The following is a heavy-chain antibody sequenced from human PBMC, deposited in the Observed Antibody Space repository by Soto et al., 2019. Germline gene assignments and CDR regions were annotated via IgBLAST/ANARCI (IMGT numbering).Heavy chain of an antibody. CDR3: VTPGHGGPGFDY. CDR2: IRNKAKTYTT. Sequence: LSLTCTVSGGSISSGDYYWSWIRQATGKGLEWVGRIRNKAKTYTTDYAASVKGRLTISRDDSKNSLHLQMNSLKADDTAVYYCVTPGHGGPGFDYWGQGTLFTVS. D-gene: IGHD2-15*01. CDR1: GGSISSGDYY. J-gene: IGHJ4*02. V-gene: IGHV3-72*01.